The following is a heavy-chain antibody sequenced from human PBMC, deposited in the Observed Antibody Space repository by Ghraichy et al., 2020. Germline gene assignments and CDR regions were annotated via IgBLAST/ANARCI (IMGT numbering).Heavy chain of an antibody. V-gene: IGHV4-59*01. J-gene: IGHJ4*02. CDR2: IYYSGST. CDR3: ARESVAGTYTIFDY. CDR1: GGSISSYY. D-gene: IGHD6-19*01. Sequence: SETLSLTCTVSGGSISSYYWSWIRQPPGKGLEWIGYIYYSGSTNYNPSLKSRVTISVDTSKNQFSLKLSSVTAADTAVYYCARESVAGTYTIFDYWGQGTLVTVSS.